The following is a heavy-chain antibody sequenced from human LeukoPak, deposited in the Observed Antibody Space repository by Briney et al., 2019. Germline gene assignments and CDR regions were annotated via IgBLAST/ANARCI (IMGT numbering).Heavy chain of an antibody. D-gene: IGHD2-2*01. CDR2: IRNDGSNT. V-gene: IGHV3-30*02. J-gene: IGHJ4*02. CDR1: GFSFSSYG. CDR3: ATSRTLDY. Sequence: GGSLRLSCAASGFSFSSYGMHWLRQAPGKGLEWVAFIRNDGSNTYYADSVKGRFTISRDNSKNTLYLQMSSLRAEDTAVYYCATSRTLDYWGQGTLVTVSS.